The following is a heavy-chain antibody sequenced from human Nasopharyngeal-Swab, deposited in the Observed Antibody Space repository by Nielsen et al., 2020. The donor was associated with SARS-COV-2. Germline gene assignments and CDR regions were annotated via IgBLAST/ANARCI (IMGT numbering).Heavy chain of an antibody. CDR1: GFTFSSYA. J-gene: IGHJ4*02. CDR2: ISGSGGST. Sequence: GESLKISCAASGFTFSSYAMSWVRQAPGKGLEWVSAISGSGGSTNYADSVKGRFTISRDNAKNTLYLQMNSLRAEDTAVYYCARDLATGSGYWGQGTLVTVSS. V-gene: IGHV3-23*01. CDR3: ARDLATGSGY. D-gene: IGHD5-12*01.